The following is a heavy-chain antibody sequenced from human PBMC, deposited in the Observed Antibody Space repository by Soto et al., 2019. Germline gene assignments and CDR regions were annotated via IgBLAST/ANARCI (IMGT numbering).Heavy chain of an antibody. Sequence: SETLSLTCTVSGGSVSSGSYYWSWIRQPPGKGLEWIGYIYYSGSTNYNPSLKSRVTISVDTSKNQFSLKLSSVTAADTAVYYCARARKFVEAGAAYYYYYGMDVWGQGTTVTVSS. CDR3: ARARKFVEAGAAYYYYYGMDV. D-gene: IGHD3-3*01. CDR1: GGSVSSGSYY. CDR2: IYYSGST. J-gene: IGHJ6*02. V-gene: IGHV4-61*01.